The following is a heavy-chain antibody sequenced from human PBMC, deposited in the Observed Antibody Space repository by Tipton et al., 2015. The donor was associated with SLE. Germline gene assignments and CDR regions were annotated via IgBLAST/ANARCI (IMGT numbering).Heavy chain of an antibody. CDR3: AKVRSGSYSYFDY. D-gene: IGHD1-26*01. CDR2: LSGSGGST. CDR1: GFTFSSYA. V-gene: IGHV3-23*01. Sequence: SLRLSCAASGFTFSSYAMSWVRQAPGKGLEWVSALSGSGGSTYYADSVKGRFTISRDNSKNTLYLQMNSLRAEDTAVYYCAKVRSGSYSYFDYWGQGTLVTVSS. J-gene: IGHJ4*02.